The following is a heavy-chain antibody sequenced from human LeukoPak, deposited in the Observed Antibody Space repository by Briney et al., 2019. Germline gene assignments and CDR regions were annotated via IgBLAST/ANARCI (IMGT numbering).Heavy chain of an antibody. D-gene: IGHD3-9*01. CDR2: FDPEDGET. J-gene: IGHJ4*02. V-gene: IGHV1-24*01. CDR3: ATGGGRYFDWLGDY. Sequence: ASVNVSCKVSGYTLTELSMHWVRQAPGKGLEWMGGFDPEDGETIYAQKFQGRVTMTEDTSTDTAYMELSSLRSEDTAVYYCATGGGRYFDWLGDYWGQGTLVTVSS. CDR1: GYTLTELS.